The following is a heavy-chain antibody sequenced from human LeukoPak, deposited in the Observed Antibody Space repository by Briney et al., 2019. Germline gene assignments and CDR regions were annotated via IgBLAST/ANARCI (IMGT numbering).Heavy chain of an antibody. J-gene: IGHJ4*02. CDR3: AKDAGSSSSPEYFDY. D-gene: IGHD6-6*01. CDR2: ISGSGGST. V-gene: IGHV3-23*01. CDR1: GFTFSSYA. Sequence: GGSLRLSCAASGFTFSSYAMSWVRQAPGKGLEWVSAISGSGGSTYCADSVKGRFTISRDNAKNSLYLQMNSLRAEDTALYYCAKDAGSSSSPEYFDYWGQGTLVTVSS.